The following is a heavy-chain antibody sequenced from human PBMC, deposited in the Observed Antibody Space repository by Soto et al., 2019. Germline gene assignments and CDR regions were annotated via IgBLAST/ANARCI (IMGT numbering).Heavy chain of an antibody. J-gene: IGHJ6*03. D-gene: IGHD2-15*01. V-gene: IGHV4-31*03. CDR3: ARDREGCSGGSCYHYYYMDV. Sequence: SETLSLTCTVSGGSISSGGYYWSWIRQHPGKGLEWIGYIYYSGSTYYNPSLKSRVTISVDTSKNQFSLKLSSVTAADTAVYYCARDREGCSGGSCYHYYYMDVWGEGTTVTVSS. CDR2: IYYSGST. CDR1: GGSISSGGYY.